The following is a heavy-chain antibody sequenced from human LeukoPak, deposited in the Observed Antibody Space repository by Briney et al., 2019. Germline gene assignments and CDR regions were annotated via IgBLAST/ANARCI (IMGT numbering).Heavy chain of an antibody. CDR2: ISSSGGST. J-gene: IGHJ6*03. CDR3: AKEKGFSSPYYYYYMDV. CDR1: GFTFSAYV. D-gene: IGHD6-13*01. V-gene: IGHV3-23*01. Sequence: GGSLRLSCAASGFTFSAYVMTWVRQAPGKGLEWVSAISSSGGSTYYADSVKGRFTISRDNSKNTLYLQMNSLRAEDTALYDCAKEKGFSSPYYYYYMDVWGKGTTVSVSS.